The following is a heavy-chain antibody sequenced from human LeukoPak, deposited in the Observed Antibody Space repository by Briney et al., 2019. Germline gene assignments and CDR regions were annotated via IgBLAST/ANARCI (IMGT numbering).Heavy chain of an antibody. CDR1: GFTFSSYA. D-gene: IGHD3-3*01. CDR2: ISYDGSNK. V-gene: IGHV3-30-3*01. CDR3: ARGRVYYDFWSGYPD. J-gene: IGHJ4*02. Sequence: GGSLRLSCAASGFTFSSYAMHWVRQAPGKRLEWVAVISYDGSNKYYADSVKGRFTISRDNSKNTLYLQMNGLRAEDTAVYYCARGRVYYDFWSGYPDWGQGTLVTVSS.